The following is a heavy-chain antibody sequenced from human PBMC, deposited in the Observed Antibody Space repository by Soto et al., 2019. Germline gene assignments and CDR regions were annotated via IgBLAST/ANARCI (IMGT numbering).Heavy chain of an antibody. J-gene: IGHJ6*02. CDR1: GGTFSSYA. CDR3: ARGYYCSGGSCYPAYYGMDV. D-gene: IGHD2-15*01. V-gene: IGHV1-69*13. CDR2: IIPIFGTA. Sequence: SVKVSCKASGGTFSSYAISWVRQAPGQGLEWMGGIIPIFGTANYAQKFQGRVTITADESTSTAYMELSSLRSEDTAVYYCARGYYCSGGSCYPAYYGMDVWGQGATVTVSS.